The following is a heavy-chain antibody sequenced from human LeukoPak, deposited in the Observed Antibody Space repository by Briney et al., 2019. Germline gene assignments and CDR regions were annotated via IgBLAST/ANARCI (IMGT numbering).Heavy chain of an antibody. V-gene: IGHV3-43*01. CDR1: GFTFDDYT. CDR2: ISWDGGST. J-gene: IGHJ4*02. CDR3: AKDIDYGGDFGPLFDS. D-gene: IGHD4-23*01. Sequence: GGSLRLSCAASGFTFDDYTMHWVRQAPGKGLEWVSLISWDGGSTNYVDSVRGRFTISRDNNKNSLYLQMNSLRTEDSASYYCAKDIDYGGDFGPLFDSWGQGTLVTVSS.